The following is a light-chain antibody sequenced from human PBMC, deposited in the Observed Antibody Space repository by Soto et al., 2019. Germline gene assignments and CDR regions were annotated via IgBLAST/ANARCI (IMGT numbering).Light chain of an antibody. CDR1: QGISSF. Sequence: IQLTQSPSSLSASVGDSVTITCRASQGISSFLAWYQQKPGKAPNLLIYTGSSLQSGVPSRFSGSGSGTDFTLTINSLQPEDFATYYCQQAASFPITFGQGTRLEIK. CDR2: TGS. V-gene: IGKV1-12*01. J-gene: IGKJ5*01. CDR3: QQAASFPIT.